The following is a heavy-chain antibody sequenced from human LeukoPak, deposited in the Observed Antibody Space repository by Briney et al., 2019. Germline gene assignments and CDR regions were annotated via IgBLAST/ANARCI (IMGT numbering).Heavy chain of an antibody. D-gene: IGHD3-10*01. CDR2: VKSKADGGTT. Sequence: PGGSLRLSCAASGFTFTNAWMNWVRQAPGKGLEWVGRVKSKADGGTTDYAAPVKGRFTISRDDSKNTLYLQMNSLKTEDTAVYYCTTDLRYYGSGSYFDYWGQGTLVTVSS. V-gene: IGHV3-15*07. J-gene: IGHJ4*02. CDR1: GFTFTNAW. CDR3: TTDLRYYGSGSYFDY.